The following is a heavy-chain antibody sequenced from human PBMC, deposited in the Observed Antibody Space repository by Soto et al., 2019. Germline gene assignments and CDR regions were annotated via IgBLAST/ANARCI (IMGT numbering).Heavy chain of an antibody. CDR1: GFTFSSYA. J-gene: IGHJ4*02. CDR3: ARDLFDY. Sequence: QVQLVESGGGVVQPGRSLRLSCAASGFTFSSYAMHWVRQAPGKGLGWVAVISYDGSNKYYADSVKGRFTISRDNSKNTLYLQMNSLRAEDTAVYYCARDLFDYWGQGTLVTVSS. CDR2: ISYDGSNK. V-gene: IGHV3-30-3*01.